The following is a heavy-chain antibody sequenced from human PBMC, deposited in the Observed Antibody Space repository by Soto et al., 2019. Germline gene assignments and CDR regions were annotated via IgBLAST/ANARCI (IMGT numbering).Heavy chain of an antibody. CDR1: GFTFTSSA. Sequence: ASVKVSCKASGFTFTSSAVQWVRQARGQRLEWIGWIVVGSGNTNYAQKFQERVTITRDMSTSTAYMELSSLRSEDTAVYYCAAEWDCSGGSCYAASAYWGQGTLVTVSS. J-gene: IGHJ4*02. CDR3: AAEWDCSGGSCYAASAY. V-gene: IGHV1-58*01. D-gene: IGHD2-15*01. CDR2: IVVGSGNT.